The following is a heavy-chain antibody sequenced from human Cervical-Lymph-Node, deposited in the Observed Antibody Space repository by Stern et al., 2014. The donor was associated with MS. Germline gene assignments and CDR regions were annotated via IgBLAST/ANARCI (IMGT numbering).Heavy chain of an antibody. Sequence: QVQLVQSGAEVKKPGASVKVSCKASGYTFTDYDINWLRQPSGLGLEWIGWMSPRNGSTGYARKFRGRVTMPRATSLHPAYPGLCSLQFDNTAVYYCTRCPLITIFGGDDDYYYGLSVWGQGTSVTVSS. CDR1: GYTFTDYD. CDR2: MSPRNGST. D-gene: IGHD3-3*01. CDR3: TRCPLITIFGGDDDYYYGLSV. J-gene: IGHJ6*02. V-gene: IGHV1-8*01.